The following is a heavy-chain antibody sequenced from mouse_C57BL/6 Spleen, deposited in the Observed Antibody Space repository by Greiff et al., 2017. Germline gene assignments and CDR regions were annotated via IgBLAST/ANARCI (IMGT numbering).Heavy chain of an antibody. Sequence: EVKLVESGGGLVKPGGSLKLSCAASGFTFSDYGMHWVRQAPEKGLEWVAYISSGSSTIYYADTVKGRVTISRDNAKNTLFLQMTSLRSEDTAMYYCARNDYDGLYYYAMDYWGQGTSVTVSS. J-gene: IGHJ4*01. CDR2: ISSGSSTI. D-gene: IGHD2-4*01. V-gene: IGHV5-17*01. CDR3: ARNDYDGLYYYAMDY. CDR1: GFTFSDYG.